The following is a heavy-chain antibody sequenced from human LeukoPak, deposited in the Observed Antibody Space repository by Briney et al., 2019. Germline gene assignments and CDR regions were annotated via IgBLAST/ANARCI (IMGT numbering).Heavy chain of an antibody. V-gene: IGHV1-18*01. J-gene: IGHJ4*02. CDR2: ISAYNGKT. CDR3: ARAGPGLRKSEYVDY. CDR1: GYTFTTNG. D-gene: IGHD5-12*01. Sequence: ASVKVSCKTSGYTFTTNGISWVRQAPGQGLEWMGWISAYNGKTNYAQKLQGRVTMTTDTSTSTAYMELRGLRSDDTAVYYCARAGPGLRKSEYVDYWGQGTLVTVSS.